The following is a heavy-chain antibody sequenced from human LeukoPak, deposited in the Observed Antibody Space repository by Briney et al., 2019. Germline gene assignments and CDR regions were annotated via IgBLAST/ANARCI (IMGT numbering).Heavy chain of an antibody. V-gene: IGHV4-30-4*08. CDR1: GGSISSGDYY. Sequence: SQTLSLTCTVSGGSISSGDYYWSWIRQPPGKGLEWIAYIYYSGGTYYNPSLKSRVTISVDTSKNQFSLKLSSVTAADTAVYYCTRAGLGRFLRILDYWGQGTLVTVSS. CDR3: TRAGLGRFLRILDY. J-gene: IGHJ4*02. D-gene: IGHD3-16*01. CDR2: IYYSGGT.